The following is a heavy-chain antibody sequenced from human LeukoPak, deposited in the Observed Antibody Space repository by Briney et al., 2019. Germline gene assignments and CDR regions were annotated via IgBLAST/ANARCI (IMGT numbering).Heavy chain of an antibody. CDR1: GGSISSGAHF. CDR2: IYHSGTT. CDR3: ARQTTGSYQWTFDS. D-gene: IGHD3-10*01. J-gene: IGHJ4*02. V-gene: IGHV4-39*01. Sequence: SETLSPTRTFSGGSISSGAHFWGWIPQPPGKGLEWIGSIYHSGTTYYNPSLKSRVTMSVDTSRNQFSLRLNSVTAADTAVYSCARQTTGSYQWTFDSWGQGTLVTVSS.